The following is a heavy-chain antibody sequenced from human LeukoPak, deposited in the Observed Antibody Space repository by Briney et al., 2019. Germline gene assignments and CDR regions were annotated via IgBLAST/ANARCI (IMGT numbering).Heavy chain of an antibody. CDR2: IYSGGST. D-gene: IGHD6-19*01. Sequence: PGGSLRLSCAASGFTVSSNYMSWVRQAPGKGLEWVSVIYSGGSTYYADSVEGRFTISRDNSKNTLYLQMNSLRAEDTAVYYCARDPSSGWYGYFDYWGQGTLVTVSS. J-gene: IGHJ4*02. V-gene: IGHV3-53*01. CDR1: GFTVSSNY. CDR3: ARDPSSGWYGYFDY.